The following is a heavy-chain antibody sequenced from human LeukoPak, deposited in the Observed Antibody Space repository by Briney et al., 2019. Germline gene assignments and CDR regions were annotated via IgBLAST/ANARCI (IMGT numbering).Heavy chain of an antibody. Sequence: GGSLRLSCAASGFTFSSYAMRWVRQAPGKGLEWVAVISYDGSNKYYADSVKGRFTISRDNSKNTLYLQMNSLRAEDTAVYYCARDFGSSTPIVVVILDYWGQGTLVTVSS. J-gene: IGHJ4*02. CDR3: ARDFGSSTPIVVVILDY. D-gene: IGHD3-22*01. CDR2: ISYDGSNK. V-gene: IGHV3-30*01. CDR1: GFTFSSYA.